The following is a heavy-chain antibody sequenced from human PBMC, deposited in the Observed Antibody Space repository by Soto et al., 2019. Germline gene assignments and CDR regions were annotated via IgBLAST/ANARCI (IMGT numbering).Heavy chain of an antibody. J-gene: IGHJ4*02. CDR3: ASEGSYSAYNFAHGIQLWSFDF. CDR2: IFSSGST. V-gene: IGHV4-4*07. Sequence: TLSLTCTVSGGSINTFYWSWVRQPAGKGLEWIGRIFSSGSTSFNPSLERRVAMSVDTSKNHFSLNLSSVTAADMAVYYCASEGSYSAYNFAHGIQLWSFDFWGQGALVTVSS. D-gene: IGHD5-12*01. CDR1: GGSINTFY.